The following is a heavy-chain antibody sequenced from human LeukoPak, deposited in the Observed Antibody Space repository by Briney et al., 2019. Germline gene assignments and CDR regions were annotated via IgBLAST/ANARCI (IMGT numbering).Heavy chain of an antibody. CDR2: ISWDGGST. Sequence: GGSLRLSCAASGFTFDDYTMHWVRQAPGKGLEWVSLISWDGGSTYYADSVKGRFASSRDNSKKSLYLQMNSLRTKDTALYYCAKDIAGYSYGYGYYYYGMDVWGQGTTVTVSS. V-gene: IGHV3-43*01. J-gene: IGHJ6*02. D-gene: IGHD5-18*01. CDR3: AKDIAGYSYGYGYYYYGMDV. CDR1: GFTFDDYT.